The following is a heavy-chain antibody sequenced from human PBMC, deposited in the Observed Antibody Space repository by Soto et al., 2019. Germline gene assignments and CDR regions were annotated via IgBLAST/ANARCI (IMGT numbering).Heavy chain of an antibody. Sequence: SETLSLTCTVSGGSISSGDYYWSWIRQPPGKGLEWIGYIYYSGSTYYNPSLKSRVTISVDTSKNQFSLKLSSVTAADTAVYYCARAVPPEEWLSPPGMDVRAQRTTDTGSS. CDR1: GGSISSGDYY. J-gene: IGHJ6*02. V-gene: IGHV4-30-4*01. CDR3: ARAVPPEEWLSPPGMDV. D-gene: IGHD3-3*01. CDR2: IYYSGST.